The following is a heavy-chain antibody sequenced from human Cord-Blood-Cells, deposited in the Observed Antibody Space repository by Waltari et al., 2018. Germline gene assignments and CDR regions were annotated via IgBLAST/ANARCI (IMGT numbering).Heavy chain of an antibody. Sequence: QVQLQQWGAGLLKPSETLSLTCAVYGGSFSGYYWSWIRQPPGKGLEWIGEINHSGSTNYNPSLNGRVTISVDTSKNQFSLKLSSVTAADTAVYYCARGGDVVVPAAIRFDYWGQGTLVTVSS. CDR2: INHSGST. V-gene: IGHV4-34*01. CDR3: ARGGDVVVPAAIRFDY. D-gene: IGHD2-2*02. CDR1: GGSFSGYY. J-gene: IGHJ4*02.